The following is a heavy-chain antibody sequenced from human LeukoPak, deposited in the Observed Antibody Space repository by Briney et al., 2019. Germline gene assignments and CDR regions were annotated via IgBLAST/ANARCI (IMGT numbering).Heavy chain of an antibody. CDR3: AKEFSRSGSYYCWFDP. D-gene: IGHD1-26*01. J-gene: IGHJ5*02. Sequence: HPGGSLRLSCAASGFTFSSYGMHWVRQAPGKGLEWVAFIRYDGSNKYYADSVKDRFTISRDNSKNTLYLQMNSLRAEDTAVYYCAKEFSRSGSYYCWFDPWGQGNLVTVSS. CDR2: IRYDGSNK. V-gene: IGHV3-30*02. CDR1: GFTFSSYG.